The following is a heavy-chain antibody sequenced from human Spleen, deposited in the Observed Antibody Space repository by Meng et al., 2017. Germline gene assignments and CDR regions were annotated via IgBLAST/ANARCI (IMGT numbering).Heavy chain of an antibody. D-gene: IGHD3-10*01. CDR2: INPNSGGT. CDR1: GYTFTAYY. Sequence: QVQLVQSGADVKKPGASVKVSCKASGYTFTAYYIHWVRQAPGQGLEWMGRINPNSGGTNFAQKFQGRVTVTADTATATAYMELRSLRSDDTAVYYCAKGTPGRSYCDYWGLGTLVTVSS. CDR3: AKGTPGRSYCDY. V-gene: IGHV1-2*06. J-gene: IGHJ4*02.